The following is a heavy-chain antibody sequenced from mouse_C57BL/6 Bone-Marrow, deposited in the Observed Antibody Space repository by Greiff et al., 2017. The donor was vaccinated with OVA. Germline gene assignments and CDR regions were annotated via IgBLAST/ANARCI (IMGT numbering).Heavy chain of an antibody. Sequence: VQLQQPGAELVRPGSSVKLSCKASGYTFTSYWMDWVKQRPGQGLEWIGNIYPSDSETHYNQKFKDKATLTVDKSSSTAYMQLSSLTSEDSAVYYCAREVEYGNYPYYFDYWGQGTTLTVSS. CDR3: AREVEYGNYPYYFDY. J-gene: IGHJ2*01. V-gene: IGHV1-61*01. D-gene: IGHD2-1*01. CDR1: GYTFTSYW. CDR2: IYPSDSET.